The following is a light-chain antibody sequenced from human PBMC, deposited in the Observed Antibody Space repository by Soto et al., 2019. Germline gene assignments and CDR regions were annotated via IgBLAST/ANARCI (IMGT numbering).Light chain of an antibody. CDR1: QSVSSNY. Sequence: EIVLTQSPGTLSLSPGERATLSCRASQSVSSNYLAWYQRKPGQASRLLIYGASNRATGIPNRFSGSGFGTHFTLPITRLEPEDFVVYYCQQYGSSPPTFGQGTKVEI. CDR2: GAS. CDR3: QQYGSSPPT. J-gene: IGKJ1*01. V-gene: IGKV3-20*01.